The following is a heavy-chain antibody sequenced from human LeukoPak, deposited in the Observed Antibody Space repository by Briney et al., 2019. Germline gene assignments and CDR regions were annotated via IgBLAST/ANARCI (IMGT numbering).Heavy chain of an antibody. J-gene: IGHJ4*02. Sequence: SETLSLTCAVYGESFSGYYWSWIRQPPGKGLEWIGEINHSGSTNYNPSLKSRVTISVDTSKNQFSLKLSSVTAADTAVYYCARDKWLHYFDYWGQGTLVTVSS. CDR2: INHSGST. V-gene: IGHV4-34*01. CDR1: GESFSGYY. D-gene: IGHD6-19*01. CDR3: ARDKWLHYFDY.